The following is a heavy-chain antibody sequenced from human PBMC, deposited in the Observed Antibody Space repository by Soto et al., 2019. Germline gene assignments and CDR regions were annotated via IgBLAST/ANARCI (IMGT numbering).Heavy chain of an antibody. J-gene: IGHJ4*02. CDR2: IYYSGRT. CDR3: ARVGRYYYDSSGYSASPRPGEIDY. Sequence: QVQLQESGPGLVKPSQTLSLTCTVSGGSISSGGYYWSWIRQHPGKGLEWIGYIYYSGRTYYNPSLKSRVTISVDPSKNQFSLKLSSVTAADTAVYYCARVGRYYYDSSGYSASPRPGEIDYWGQGTLVTVSS. V-gene: IGHV4-31*03. D-gene: IGHD3-22*01. CDR1: GGSISSGGYY.